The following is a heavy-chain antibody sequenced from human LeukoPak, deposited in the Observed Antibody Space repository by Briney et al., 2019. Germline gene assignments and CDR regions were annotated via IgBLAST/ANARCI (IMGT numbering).Heavy chain of an antibody. V-gene: IGHV1-24*01. CDR1: GDSLTDLS. J-gene: IGHJ6*02. CDR2: SDLEDGET. Sequence: ASVKVSCKVSGDSLTDLSIHWVRQAPGKGLEWMGGSDLEDGETVYAQKFEDRLIVTEDTSTGTAYMELRSLTSEDTALYYCATGASTAMRGLDVWGQGTMVTVSS. CDR3: ATGASTAMRGLDV. D-gene: IGHD2-2*01.